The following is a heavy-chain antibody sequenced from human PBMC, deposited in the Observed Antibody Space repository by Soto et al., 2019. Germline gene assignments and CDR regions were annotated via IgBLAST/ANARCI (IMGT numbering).Heavy chain of an antibody. J-gene: IGHJ6*02. Sequence: QVHLVQSGTEVKKPGSSVKVSCKDSGGTFSSAGFSWVRQAPGQGLEWMGMIVPSLDTTNYAQKFQARVTITADEVTSTADMELRSLRSEDTAVYYCARWPQPRYTADPDAVDVWGQGTRVIVSS. CDR3: ARWPQPRYTADPDAVDV. V-gene: IGHV1-69*11. D-gene: IGHD3-16*02. CDR2: IVPSLDTT. CDR1: GGTFSSAG.